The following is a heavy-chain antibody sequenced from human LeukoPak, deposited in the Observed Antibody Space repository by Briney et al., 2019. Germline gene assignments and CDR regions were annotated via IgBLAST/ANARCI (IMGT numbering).Heavy chain of an antibody. CDR2: ISASRGIT. Sequence: GGSLRLSCAASGFNYSSYTMNWVRQAPGMGLEWLSYISASRGITYYADSVKGRFTISRDDSKNTLYLQLSNLTAEDTAVYYCAKGPLLWTYFDYWGQGTLVTVSS. CDR1: GFNYSSYT. CDR3: AKGPLLWTYFDY. D-gene: IGHD2/OR15-2a*01. J-gene: IGHJ4*02. V-gene: IGHV3-23*01.